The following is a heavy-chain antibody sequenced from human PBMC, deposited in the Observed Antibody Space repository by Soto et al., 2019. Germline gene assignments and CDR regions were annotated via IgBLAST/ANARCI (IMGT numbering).Heavy chain of an antibody. J-gene: IGHJ4*02. V-gene: IGHV4-4*07. CDR2: IFSSGST. Sequence: PSEPLSLTCTVSGGSINTFYWSWVRQPAGKGLEWIGRIFSSGSTSFNPSLESRVAMSVDTSKNHFSLNLSSVTAADMAVYYCARAGSYSAYNFAHGIQLWSFDFWGQGALVTVSS. D-gene: IGHD5-12*01. CDR1: GGSINTFY. CDR3: ARAGSYSAYNFAHGIQLWSFDF.